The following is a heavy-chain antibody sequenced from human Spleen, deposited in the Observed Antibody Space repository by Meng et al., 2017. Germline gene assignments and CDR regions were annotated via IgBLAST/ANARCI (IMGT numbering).Heavy chain of an antibody. J-gene: IGHJ3*02. V-gene: IGHV3-23*01. D-gene: IGHD6-13*01. CDR3: AKSQIAAAGTGAFDI. CDR2: LSGSGGSA. Sequence: GESLKISCAASGFTFSSHAMSWVRQAPGKGLEWVSSLSGSGGSANYADSVKGRFTISRDNSKNTLYLQMNSLRAEDTAVYYCAKSQIAAAGTGAFDIWGQGTMVTVSS. CDR1: GFTFSSHA.